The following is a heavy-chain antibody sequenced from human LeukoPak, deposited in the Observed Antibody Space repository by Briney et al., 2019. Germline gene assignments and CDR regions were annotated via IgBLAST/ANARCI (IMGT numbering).Heavy chain of an antibody. CDR3: ARGYYDSSGYPTDY. D-gene: IGHD3-22*01. CDR1: GYIFTGYY. Sequence: ASVNVSCKASGYIFTGYYIHWVRQAPGQGLEWMGWINPYNGDTNYTQSFQDRVTMTRDTSISTAYMEMSRLRSDDTAVYYCARGYYDSSGYPTDYWGQGTLVTVSS. J-gene: IGHJ4*02. V-gene: IGHV1-2*02. CDR2: INPYNGDT.